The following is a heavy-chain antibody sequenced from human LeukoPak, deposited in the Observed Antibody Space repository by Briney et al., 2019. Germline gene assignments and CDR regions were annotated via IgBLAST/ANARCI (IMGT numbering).Heavy chain of an antibody. J-gene: IGHJ4*02. Sequence: GGSLRLSCAASGFTCTTYALSWVRQAPGKGLEGVSIIGGNGVTTFYADSVKGRFTLSRDNSKNTVFLQMNSLRAEDTAIYYCAKKMGGTTDPTKFDYWGQGTLVTVSS. CDR2: IGGNGVTT. V-gene: IGHV3-23*01. CDR3: AKKMGGTTDPTKFDY. D-gene: IGHD1-26*01. CDR1: GFTCTTYA.